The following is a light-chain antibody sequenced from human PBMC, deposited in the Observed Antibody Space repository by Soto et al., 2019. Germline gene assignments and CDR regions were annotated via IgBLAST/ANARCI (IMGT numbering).Light chain of an antibody. J-gene: IGKJ5*01. CDR1: QSLLHNNGYNY. CDR2: ELS. Sequence: DMVMTQSPLSLPVTPGEPGSISGRSNQSLLHNNGYNYLDWYLQKPGQXPHXLIYELSNRFSGVPDKFSGSGSGTDFTLKISRVEAEDVGVDDGMQRIQVPITFGQGTRLEIK. V-gene: IGKV2D-29*01. CDR3: MQRIQVPIT.